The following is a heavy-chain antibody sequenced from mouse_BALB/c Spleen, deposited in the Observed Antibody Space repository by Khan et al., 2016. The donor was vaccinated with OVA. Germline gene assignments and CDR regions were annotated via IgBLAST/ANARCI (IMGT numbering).Heavy chain of an antibody. V-gene: IGHV1S34*01. Sequence: LVKTGASVKISCKASGYSFTGYYMHWVKQSHGKSLEWIGYISCYNGATSYNQKFKGKATFTVDTSASTAYMQFNSLTSEDSAVYYWGRGDYYGRSSFAYWGQGTLVTVSA. D-gene: IGHD1-1*01. J-gene: IGHJ3*01. CDR1: GYSFTGYY. CDR3: GRGDYYGRSSFAY. CDR2: ISCYNGAT.